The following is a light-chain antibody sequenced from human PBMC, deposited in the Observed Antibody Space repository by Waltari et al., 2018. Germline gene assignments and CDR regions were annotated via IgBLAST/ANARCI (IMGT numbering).Light chain of an antibody. V-gene: IGLV2-8*01. CDR2: EVN. J-gene: IGLJ2*01. CDR1: SSDVGGYNY. Sequence: QSALTQPPSAFGSPGQSVTISCTGTSSDVGGYNYVPWYQQHPGKAPKLMIYEVNKRPSGVPDRFSGSKSGSTASLTVSGLQAEDEADYYCSSYAGSNKFVVFGGGTKLTVL. CDR3: SSYAGSNKFVV.